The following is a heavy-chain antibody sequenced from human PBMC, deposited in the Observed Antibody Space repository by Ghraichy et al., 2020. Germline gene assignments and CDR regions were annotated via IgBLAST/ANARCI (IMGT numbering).Heavy chain of an antibody. Sequence: SETLSLTCTVSGGSVSSDSSYWGWIRQTPGKGLEWIASIYYNGYTYYNPSLKSRVTISVDMSKNQFALKLSSVTAADTAVYYCASSAFGVVINLYYFDYWGQGTLVTVSS. CDR1: GGSVSSDSSY. J-gene: IGHJ4*02. D-gene: IGHD3-3*01. CDR3: ASSAFGVVINLYYFDY. CDR2: IYYNGYT. V-gene: IGHV4-39*01.